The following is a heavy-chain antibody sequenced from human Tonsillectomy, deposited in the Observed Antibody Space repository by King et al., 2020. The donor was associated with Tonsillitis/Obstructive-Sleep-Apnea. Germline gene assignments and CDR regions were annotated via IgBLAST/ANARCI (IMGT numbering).Heavy chain of an antibody. V-gene: IGHV3-30*04. J-gene: IGHJ4*02. CDR1: GFTFSSYS. CDR3: ASYRWDFVFAPPPPLDS. Sequence: VQLVESGGGVVQPGRSLRLSCAASGFTFSSYSMHWVRQAPGKGLEWVAVISYDGGNKYYADSVKGRFTISRDNSKDTLYLQMNNLRAEDTAVYYCASYRWDFVFAPPPPLDSWGREPLLPVPS. D-gene: IGHD2-15*01. CDR2: ISYDGGNK.